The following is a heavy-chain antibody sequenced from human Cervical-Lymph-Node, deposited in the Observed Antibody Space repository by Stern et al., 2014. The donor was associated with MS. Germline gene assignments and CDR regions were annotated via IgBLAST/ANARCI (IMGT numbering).Heavy chain of an antibody. V-gene: IGHV5-51*01. Sequence: EVQLAESGAEVKKPGEFLKISCKGSGYSFTNYWIGWVRQIPGKGLEWMVISYPGASEARSIPSFQGQVTTSAANSISTAYRQWSSLKASDTAMYYCARGSGRDFFDYWGQGTLVTVSS. CDR2: SYPGASEA. CDR3: ARGSGRDFFDY. J-gene: IGHJ4*02. D-gene: IGHD3-3*01. CDR1: GYSFTNYW.